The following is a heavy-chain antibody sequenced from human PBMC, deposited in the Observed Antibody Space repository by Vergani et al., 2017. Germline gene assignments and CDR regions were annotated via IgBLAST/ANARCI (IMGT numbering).Heavy chain of an antibody. V-gene: IGHV3-33*01. Sequence: QVQLVESGGGVVQPGRSLRLSCAASGFTFNHYGMHWVRQAPGKGLEWLAVTWYDGNNKQYADSVKGRFTISRDNSKSTMYLQMNSLRDEDTGVYYCARDLRLLYNRFDPWGQGTLVTVSS. CDR3: ARDLRLLYNRFDP. CDR1: GFTFNHYG. CDR2: TWYDGNNK. D-gene: IGHD1-14*01. J-gene: IGHJ5*02.